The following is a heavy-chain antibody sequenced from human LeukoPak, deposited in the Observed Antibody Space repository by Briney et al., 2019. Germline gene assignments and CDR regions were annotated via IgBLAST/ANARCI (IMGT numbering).Heavy chain of an antibody. D-gene: IGHD2-2*01. CDR3: AKGEGGSSSWYDFYDYGMDV. CDR2: ISIDGAKT. V-gene: IGHV3-30*18. CDR1: GFTFNNFA. Sequence: GTSPRVSCAASGFTFNNFAMHWVRQAPGKGLEWVAVISIDGAKTYSADSVKGRFTISRDNSKKTLYLKMNTVRAEDTAVYYCAKGEGGSSSWYDFYDYGMDVWGKGTTVTVSS. J-gene: IGHJ6*04.